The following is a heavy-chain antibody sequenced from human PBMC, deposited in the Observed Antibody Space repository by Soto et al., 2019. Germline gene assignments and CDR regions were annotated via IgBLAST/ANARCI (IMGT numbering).Heavy chain of an antibody. V-gene: IGHV3-30-3*01. CDR1: GFTFSSYA. CDR3: ARGRSGYSGYYDY. D-gene: IGHD5-12*01. J-gene: IGHJ4*02. CDR2: ISYDGSNK. Sequence: QVQLVESGGGVVQPGRSLRLSCAASGFTFSSYAMHWVRQAPGKGLEWVAVISYDGSNKYYADSVKGRFTISRDNSKNTLYLQMNSLRAEDTAVYYCARGRSGYSGYYDYWGQGTLVTVSS.